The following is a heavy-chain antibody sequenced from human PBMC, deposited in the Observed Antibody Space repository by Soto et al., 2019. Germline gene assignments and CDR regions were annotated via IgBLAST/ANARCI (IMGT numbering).Heavy chain of an antibody. CDR3: ASERFICSSTSCGYQDAFDI. CDR1: GGTFSSYA. J-gene: IGHJ3*02. CDR2: IIPIFGTA. Sequence: ASVKVSCKASGGTFSSYAISWVRQAPGQGLEWMGGIIPIFGTANYAQKFQGRVTITADESTSTAYMELSSLRSEDTAVYYCASERFICSSTSCGYQDAFDIWGQGTMGTVS. D-gene: IGHD2-2*01. V-gene: IGHV1-69*13.